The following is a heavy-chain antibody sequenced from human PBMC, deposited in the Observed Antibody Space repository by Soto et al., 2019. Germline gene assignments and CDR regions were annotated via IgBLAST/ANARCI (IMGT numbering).Heavy chain of an antibody. CDR1: GFTFSTYA. Sequence: QVQLVESGGGVVQPGRSLRLSCSASGFTFSTYAMNWLRQAPGKGLEWVAVTSYDGSKNYYADSVKGRFTISRDNSKNTLYLQMNSLRAEDAAVYHCARSLGTFTWLPPDYWGQGTLVSVSS. CDR2: TSYDGSKN. CDR3: ARSLGTFTWLPPDY. D-gene: IGHD3-16*01. J-gene: IGHJ4*02. V-gene: IGHV3-30-3*01.